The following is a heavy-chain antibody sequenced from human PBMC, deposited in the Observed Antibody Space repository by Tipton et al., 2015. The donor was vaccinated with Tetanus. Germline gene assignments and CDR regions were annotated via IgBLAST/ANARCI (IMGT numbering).Heavy chain of an antibody. CDR3: ARHKDYSFYVMDV. Sequence: GSLRLSCTVSGDSISSNNWWSWVRQTPEKGLEWIGDIFHLGYTNYNPSLRSRVTIAVDTSKNQFSLILNSVTAADTAVYYCARHKDYSFYVMDVWGQGTTVTVSS. CDR1: GDSISSNNW. J-gene: IGHJ6*02. V-gene: IGHV4-4*02. CDR2: IFHLGYT.